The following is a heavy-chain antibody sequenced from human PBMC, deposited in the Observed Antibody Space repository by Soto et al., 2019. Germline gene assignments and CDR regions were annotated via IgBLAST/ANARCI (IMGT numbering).Heavy chain of an antibody. J-gene: IGHJ6*02. Sequence: QVQLQQWGAGLLKPLETLSLTCAVYGGSFSGYYWSWIRQPPGKGLEWIGEINHSGSPNYNPSLKSRVTMSVDTSKNQLSRKLSSVTAADPAVYYCARGGLLLVVWGDYYYYGMDVWGQGTTVTVSS. CDR3: ARGGLLLVVWGDYYYYGMDV. V-gene: IGHV4-34*01. CDR2: INHSGSP. D-gene: IGHD2-2*01. CDR1: GGSFSGYY.